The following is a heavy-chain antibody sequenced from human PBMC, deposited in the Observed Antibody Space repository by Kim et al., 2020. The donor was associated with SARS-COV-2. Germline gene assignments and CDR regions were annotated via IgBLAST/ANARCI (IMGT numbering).Heavy chain of an antibody. Sequence: ASVKVSCKASGYTFTSYGISWVRQAPGQGLEWMGWISAYNGNTYYAQKLQGRVTMTTDTSTSTAYMELRSLRSDDTAVYYCARGSYSNVPIPLWFGELNAFDIWGQGTMVTVSS. CDR3: ARGSYSNVPIPLWFGELNAFDI. V-gene: IGHV1-18*04. CDR1: GYTFTSYG. D-gene: IGHD3-10*01. CDR2: ISAYNGNT. J-gene: IGHJ3*02.